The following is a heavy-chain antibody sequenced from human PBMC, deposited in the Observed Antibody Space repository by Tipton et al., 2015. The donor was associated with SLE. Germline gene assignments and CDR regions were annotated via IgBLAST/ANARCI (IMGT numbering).Heavy chain of an antibody. CDR2: VYDIEFT. CDR3: ARGGTYHDSSGNIDY. V-gene: IGHV4-59*11. Sequence: TLSLTCTVSGGPISGHSWSWIRQPPGKGLEWIGYVYDIEFTNYNPSLKSRVTISLDTSKNQFSLKLSSVTAADTAVYYCARGGTYHDSSGNIDYWGQGTLVTASS. CDR1: GGPISGHS. J-gene: IGHJ4*02. D-gene: IGHD3-22*01.